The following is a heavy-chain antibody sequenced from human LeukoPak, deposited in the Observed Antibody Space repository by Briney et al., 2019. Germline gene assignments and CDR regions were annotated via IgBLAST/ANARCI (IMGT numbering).Heavy chain of an antibody. CDR2: INHSGST. D-gene: IGHD5-18*01. CDR3: ARGPRYSYGFFDY. J-gene: IGHJ4*02. Sequence: PSETLSLTCAVYGGSFSGYYWSWIRQPPGKGLEWIGEINHSGSTNYIPSLKSRVTISVDTSKNQFSLKLSSVTAADTAVYYCARGPRYSYGFFDYWGQGTLVTVSS. V-gene: IGHV4-34*01. CDR1: GGSFSGYY.